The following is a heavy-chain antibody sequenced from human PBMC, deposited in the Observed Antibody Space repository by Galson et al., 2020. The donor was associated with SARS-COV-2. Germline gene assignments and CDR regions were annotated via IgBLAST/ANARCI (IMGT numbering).Heavy chain of an antibody. J-gene: IGHJ5*02. CDR3: ARDWPGFDP. CDR2: IYTSGRNT. Sequence: SETLSLTCTVSGGSISSGSYYWSWIRQPAGKGLEWIGRIYTSGRNTNYNPSLKSRVTISVDTSKNQFSLMLSSVTAADTAVYYCARDWPGFDPWGQGTLFTVSS. V-gene: IGHV4-61*02. CDR1: GGSISSGSYY.